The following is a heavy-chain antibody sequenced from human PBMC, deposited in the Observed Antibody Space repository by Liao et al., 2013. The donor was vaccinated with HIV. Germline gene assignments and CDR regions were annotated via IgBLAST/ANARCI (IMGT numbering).Heavy chain of an antibody. CDR1: GDLIRRDNYY. V-gene: IGHV4-61*02. CDR3: ARSMLLRPNWFDP. CDR2: SIPVCQPLGPP. D-gene: IGHD2-15*01. Sequence: QVRLQESGPGLVKPSQTLSLTCTVSGDLIRRDNYYWTWIRQPAGRDWSGLDISIPVCQPLGPPTTTPPSTSRVTISIDTSKNQFSLKLSSVTAADTAVYYCARSMLLRPNWFDPWGQGTLVTVSS. J-gene: IGHJ5*02.